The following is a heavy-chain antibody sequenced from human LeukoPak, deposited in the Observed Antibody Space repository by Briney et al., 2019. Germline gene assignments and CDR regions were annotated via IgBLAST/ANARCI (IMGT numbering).Heavy chain of an antibody. CDR3: AGLWGSGSYSSLYYFDY. CDR1: GGSFSGYY. D-gene: IGHD3-10*01. J-gene: IGHJ4*02. V-gene: IGHV4-34*01. CDR2: INHSGST. Sequence: PSETLSLTCAVYGGSFSGYYWSWIRQPPGKGLEWIGEINHSGSTNYNPSLKSRVTISVDTSKNQFSLKLSSVTAADTAVYYCAGLWGSGSYSSLYYFDYWGQGTLVTVSS.